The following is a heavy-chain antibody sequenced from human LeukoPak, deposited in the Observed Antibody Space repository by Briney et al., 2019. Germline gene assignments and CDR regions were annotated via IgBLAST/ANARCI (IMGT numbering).Heavy chain of an antibody. J-gene: IGHJ6*02. CDR1: GGSISSGYY. Sequence: SETLSLTCTVSGGSISSGYYWGWIRQPPGKGLEWIGSIYHSGSTYYNPSLKSRVTISVDTSKNQFSLKLSSVTAADTAVYYCARRGDYGDYFAVWGQGTTVTVSS. V-gene: IGHV4-38-2*02. CDR3: ARRGDYGDYFAV. CDR2: IYHSGST. D-gene: IGHD4-17*01.